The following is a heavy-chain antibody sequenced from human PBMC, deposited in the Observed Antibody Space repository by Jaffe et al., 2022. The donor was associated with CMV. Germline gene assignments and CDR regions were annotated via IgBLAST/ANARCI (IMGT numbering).Heavy chain of an antibody. J-gene: IGHJ2*01. CDR3: ARVSADYGDYVGGWYFDL. CDR2: IYYSGST. D-gene: IGHD4-17*01. Sequence: QVQLQESGPGLVKPSQTLSLTCTVSGGSISSGGYYWSWIRQHPGKGLEWIGYIYYSGSTYYNPSLKSRVTISVDTSKNQFSLKLSSVTAADTAVYYCARVSADYGDYVGGWYFDLWGRGTLVTVSS. CDR1: GGSISSGGYY. V-gene: IGHV4-31*03.